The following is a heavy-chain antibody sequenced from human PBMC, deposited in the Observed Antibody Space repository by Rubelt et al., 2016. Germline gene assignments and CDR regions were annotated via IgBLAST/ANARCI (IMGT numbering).Heavy chain of an antibody. Sequence: QITLKESGPTLVKPTQTLTLTCTFSGFSLSASGLGVGWIRQPPGKALEWVALIYWDDDIRYSPSLQKRLTITKDPPENQVVLTMTDMYPVCTGTCDCARRRGYGDYLDYWGKGALVTVSS. CDR2: IYWDDDI. CDR1: GFSLSASGLG. V-gene: IGHV2-5*02. CDR3: ARRRGYGDYLDY. J-gene: IGHJ4*02. D-gene: IGHD4-17*01.